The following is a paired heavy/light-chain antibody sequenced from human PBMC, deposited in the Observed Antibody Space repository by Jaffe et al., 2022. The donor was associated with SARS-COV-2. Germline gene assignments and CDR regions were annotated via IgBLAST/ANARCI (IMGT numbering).Heavy chain of an antibody. D-gene: IGHD1-1*01. Sequence: EVQLVESGGGLVKPGGSLRLSCAASGFTFSSAWMSWVRQAPGKGLEWVGRIKSNTDGGTTVYAAPVKGRFTISRDDSENMLYLQMNSLKTEDTAVYYCTTYNWNDWEDAFNIWGQGTMVTVSS. CDR2: IKSNTDGGTT. CDR1: GFTFSSAW. CDR3: TTYNWNDWEDAFNI. V-gene: IGHV3-15*01. J-gene: IGHJ3*02.
Light chain of an antibody. J-gene: IGKJ4*01. Sequence: DIVMTQSPDSLALSLGERATINCKSSQSVLYRSDNKNYLAWYQQKPGQPPKLLIYWASTRESGVPDRFSGSGSGTDFTLTISSLQAEDVAVYYCQQYYTTPVTFGGGTKVEIK. CDR2: WAS. CDR3: QQYYTTPVT. V-gene: IGKV4-1*01. CDR1: QSVLYRSDNKNY.